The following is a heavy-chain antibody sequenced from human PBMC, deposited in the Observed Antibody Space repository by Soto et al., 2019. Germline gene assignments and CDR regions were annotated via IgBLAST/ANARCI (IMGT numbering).Heavy chain of an antibody. V-gene: IGHV3-30*18. CDR3: AKDPACSSTSCYYYYYGMDV. CDR1: GFTFSSYG. J-gene: IGHJ6*02. Sequence: QVQLVESGGGVVQPGRSLRLSCAASGFTFSSYGMHWVRQAPGKGLEWVAVISYDGSNKYYADSVKGRFTISRDNYKNTLYLQMNSLRAEDTAVYYCAKDPACSSTSCYYYYYGMDVWGQGTTVTVSS. D-gene: IGHD2-2*01. CDR2: ISYDGSNK.